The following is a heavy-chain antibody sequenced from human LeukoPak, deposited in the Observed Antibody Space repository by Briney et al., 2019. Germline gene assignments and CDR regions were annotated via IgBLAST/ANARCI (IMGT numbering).Heavy chain of an antibody. J-gene: IGHJ4*02. Sequence: ASVKVSCKASGYTFTGYHMHWVRQAPGQGLEWMGRINPNSGDTNNAQKFQGRVTMTRDTSISTAYMDLSRLTSDDTAVYYCARDCCSSTSCPFDYWGQATLVTVSS. CDR2: INPNSGDT. V-gene: IGHV1-2*06. CDR1: GYTFTGYH. D-gene: IGHD2-2*01. CDR3: ARDCCSSTSCPFDY.